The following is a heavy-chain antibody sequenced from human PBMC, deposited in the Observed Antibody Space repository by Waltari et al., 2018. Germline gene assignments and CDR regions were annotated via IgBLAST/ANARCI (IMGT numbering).Heavy chain of an antibody. CDR3: ARRIAAAGMSYYYDYYMDV. V-gene: IGHV4-59*01. Sequence: QVQLQESGPGLVKPSETLSLTCTVSGGSISSYYWSWIRQPPGKGLEWIGYISYSGGTTYNPSLKSRVTIAVDTSKNQFSLKLSSVTAADTAVYYCARRIAAAGMSYYYDYYMDVWGKGTTVTVSS. D-gene: IGHD6-13*01. CDR1: GGSISSYY. J-gene: IGHJ6*03. CDR2: ISYSGGT.